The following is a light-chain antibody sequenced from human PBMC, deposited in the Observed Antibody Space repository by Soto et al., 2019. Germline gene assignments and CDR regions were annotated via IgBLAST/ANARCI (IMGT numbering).Light chain of an antibody. Sequence: EIVLTQSPGTLSLSPGERATLSCRASQSVSSSYLAWYQHKPGQAPSLLIYGASSRATGIPDRFSGSGSGTDFTLTISRLEPEDFAVYYCQQYGSSPLTFGGGTKVDI. CDR3: QQYGSSPLT. CDR1: QSVSSSY. CDR2: GAS. J-gene: IGKJ4*01. V-gene: IGKV3-20*01.